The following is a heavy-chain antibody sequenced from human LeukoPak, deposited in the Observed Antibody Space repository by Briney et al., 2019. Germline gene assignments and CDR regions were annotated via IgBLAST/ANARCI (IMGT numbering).Heavy chain of an antibody. Sequence: ASVKVSCKASGYTFTSYYMHWVRQAPGQGLEWMGRINPNSGGTNYAQKFQGRVTMTRDTSISTAYMELSRLRSDDTAVYYCAEGDYEYGWFDPWGQGTLVTVSS. CDR1: GYTFTSYY. J-gene: IGHJ5*02. CDR2: INPNSGGT. D-gene: IGHD4-17*01. V-gene: IGHV1-2*06. CDR3: AEGDYEYGWFDP.